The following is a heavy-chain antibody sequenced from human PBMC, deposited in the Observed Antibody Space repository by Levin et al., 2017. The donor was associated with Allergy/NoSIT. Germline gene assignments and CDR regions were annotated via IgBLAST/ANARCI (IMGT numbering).Heavy chain of an antibody. CDR2: IKSKTDGGTT. V-gene: IGHV3-15*01. J-gene: IGHJ6*02. CDR1: GFTFSNAW. D-gene: IGHD3-3*01. CDR3: TTADSLRFLEWFSDYYDYGMDV. Sequence: MTGGSLRLSCAASGFTFSNAWMSWVRQAPGKGLEWVGRIKSKTDGGTTDYAAPVKGRFTISRDDSKNTLYLQMNSLKTEDTAVYYCTTADSLRFLEWFSDYYDYGMDVWGQGTTVTVSS.